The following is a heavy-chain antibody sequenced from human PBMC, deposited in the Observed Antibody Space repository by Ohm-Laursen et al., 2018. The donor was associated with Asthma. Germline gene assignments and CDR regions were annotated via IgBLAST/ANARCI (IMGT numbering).Heavy chain of an antibody. V-gene: IGHV1-18*04. CDR3: ARVPTIYSSGWTGYSDS. CDR1: GYIFTSYG. D-gene: IGHD6-19*01. J-gene: IGHJ4*02. CDR2: ITANIAN. Sequence: ASVKVSCKASGYIFTSYGITWVRQAPGQGLVWMGWITANIANYAQNFQGRVTMTTDTSTSTAYMELTSLRSDDTAVYYCARVPTIYSSGWTGYSDSWGQGTPVTVSS.